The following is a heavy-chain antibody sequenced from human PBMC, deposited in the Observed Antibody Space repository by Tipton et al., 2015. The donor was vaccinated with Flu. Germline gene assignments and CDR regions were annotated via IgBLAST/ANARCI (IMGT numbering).Heavy chain of an antibody. V-gene: IGHV4-39*07. CDR3: ARFPYSSSGPTDY. Sequence: TLSLTCTVSGGSISSSSYYWGWIRQPPGKGLEWIGSIYYSGSTYYNPSLKSRVTISVDTSKNQFSLKLSSVTAADTAVYYCARFPYSSSGPTDYWGQGTLVTVSS. D-gene: IGHD6-6*01. J-gene: IGHJ4*02. CDR2: IYYSGST. CDR1: GGSISSSSYY.